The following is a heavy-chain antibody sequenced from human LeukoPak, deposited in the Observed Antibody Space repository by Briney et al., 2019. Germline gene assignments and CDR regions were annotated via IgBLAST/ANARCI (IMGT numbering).Heavy chain of an antibody. CDR1: GVSISSYY. Sequence: SETLSLTCTVSGVSISSYYCSWIRQPPGKGLEWIGYIYFSGSTNYNPSLKSRVTISVDTSKNQFSLKLSSVTAADTAVYYCAGDRGGGGGMDVWGQGTTVTVSS. CDR3: AGDRGGGGGMDV. CDR2: IYFSGST. J-gene: IGHJ6*02. D-gene: IGHD3-10*01. V-gene: IGHV4-59*01.